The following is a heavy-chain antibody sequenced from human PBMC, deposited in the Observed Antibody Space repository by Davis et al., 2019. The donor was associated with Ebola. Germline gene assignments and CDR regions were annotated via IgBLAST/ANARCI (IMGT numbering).Heavy chain of an antibody. CDR1: GGSISSYY. CDR2: IYYSGST. J-gene: IGHJ5*02. D-gene: IGHD6-19*01. V-gene: IGHV4-59*12. Sequence: MPSETLSLTCTVSGGSISSYYWSWIRQPPGKGLEWIGYIYYSGSTNYNPSLKSRVTISVDTSKNQFSLKLSSVTAADTAVYYCARRRRHSSGWYGWFDPWGQGTLVTVSS. CDR3: ARRRRHSSGWYGWFDP.